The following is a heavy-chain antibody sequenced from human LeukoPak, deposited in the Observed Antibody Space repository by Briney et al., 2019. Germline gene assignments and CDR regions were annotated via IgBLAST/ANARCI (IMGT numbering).Heavy chain of an antibody. CDR3: VRGNYDVLTYTGGTNWIDP. CDR1: NGSFSGLY. D-gene: IGHD3-9*01. J-gene: IGHJ5*02. V-gene: IGHV4-34*01. Sequence: SETLSLTCGVSNGSFSGLYWNWIRQPPGTGLEWIGEINHRGTTNYNPSLRGRVTISVDTSKKQFSLKLTSVTAADTAIYYCVRGNYDVLTYTGGTNWIDPWGQGTLVTVSS. CDR2: INHRGTT.